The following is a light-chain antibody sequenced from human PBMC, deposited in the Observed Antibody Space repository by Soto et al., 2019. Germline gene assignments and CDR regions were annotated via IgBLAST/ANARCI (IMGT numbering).Light chain of an antibody. V-gene: IGKV1-17*01. J-gene: IGKJ1*01. CDR3: LPYNTSPWT. CDR2: AAS. CDR1: QGIRND. Sequence: DIQMTQSPSSLSASVGDRVTITCRASQGIRNDLDWFQQKPAKAPERLIYAASSLQSGVPSRFTGAGSGTEFPLPIPGLQAEDFAPYCCLPYNTSPWTFGQGTQVEIK.